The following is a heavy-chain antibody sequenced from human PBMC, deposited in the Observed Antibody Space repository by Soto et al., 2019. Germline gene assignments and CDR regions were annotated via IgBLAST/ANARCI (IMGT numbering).Heavy chain of an antibody. V-gene: IGHV3-7*01. D-gene: IGHD3-22*01. CDR1: GFAVSSFC. Sequence: EVQLVESGGGLVQPGGSLRLSCVASGFAVSSFCMTWVRQAPGKGLEWVSKINGGGSEQNYVYSVRGRFTISRDNAKNSRYVQMTGLSVAGPDVYYCAGNQVNADYWGQGTLVTVSS. J-gene: IGHJ4*02. CDR2: INGGGSEQ. CDR3: AGNQVNADY.